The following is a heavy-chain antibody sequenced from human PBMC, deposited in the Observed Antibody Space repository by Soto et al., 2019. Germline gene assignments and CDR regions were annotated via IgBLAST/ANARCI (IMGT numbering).Heavy chain of an antibody. V-gene: IGHV1-69*13. CDR2: IIPIFGTA. CDR1: GGTFSSYA. D-gene: IGHD2-15*01. CDR3: ALGYCSGGSCYSKINWFDP. Sequence: ASVKVSCKASGGTFSSYAISWVRQAPGQGLEWMGGIIPIFGTANYAQKFQGRVTITADESTSTAYMELSSLRSEDTAVYYCALGYCSGGSCYSKINWFDPWGQGTLVTVSS. J-gene: IGHJ5*02.